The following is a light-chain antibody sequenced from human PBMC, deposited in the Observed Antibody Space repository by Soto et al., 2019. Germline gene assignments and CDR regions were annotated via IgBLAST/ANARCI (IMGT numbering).Light chain of an antibody. CDR3: QQYNNWPLT. CDR1: QSVNSN. V-gene: IGKV3-15*01. CDR2: DAS. Sequence: EIVMTQSPATLSVSPGERATLSCRASQSVNSNLAWYQQKPGQAPRLLIYDASARATGIQARFSGSGSGTEFTLTISSLESEDFEFYYCQQYNNWPLTFGGGTKVEIK. J-gene: IGKJ4*01.